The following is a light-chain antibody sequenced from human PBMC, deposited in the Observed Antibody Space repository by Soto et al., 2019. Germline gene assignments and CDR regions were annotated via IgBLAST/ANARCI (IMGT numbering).Light chain of an antibody. CDR1: QSISTW. V-gene: IGKV1-5*01. Sequence: DIQMTQSPSTLSASVGDRVTITCRASQSISTWLAWYRQKPGKAPKLLIYDASSLESGVPSRSSGSGSGTEFTLTISSLQPDDFATYYCQQYNIYSWTFGQGTKVDI. CDR3: QQYNIYSWT. J-gene: IGKJ1*01. CDR2: DAS.